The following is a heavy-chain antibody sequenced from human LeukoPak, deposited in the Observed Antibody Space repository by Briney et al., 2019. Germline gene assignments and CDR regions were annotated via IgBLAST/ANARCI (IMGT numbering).Heavy chain of an antibody. CDR1: GFTFSSYS. CDR2: ISSSSSII. D-gene: IGHD6-19*01. Sequence: GGSLRLSCAASGFTFSSYSMNWVRQAPGKGLEWVSYISSSSSIIYYADSVKGRFTISRDNAKNSLYLQMNSLRAEDTAVYYCAKGNSSGSTPFDYWGQGTLVTVSS. J-gene: IGHJ4*02. V-gene: IGHV3-48*01. CDR3: AKGNSSGSTPFDY.